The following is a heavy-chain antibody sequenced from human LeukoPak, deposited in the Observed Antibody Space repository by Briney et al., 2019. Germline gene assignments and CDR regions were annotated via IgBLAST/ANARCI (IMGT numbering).Heavy chain of an antibody. J-gene: IGHJ4*02. CDR1: GGSISSYY. CDR2: IYYSGST. D-gene: IGHD3-9*01. V-gene: IGHV4-59*12. CDR3: AREAPYDILTPRLDY. Sequence: SETLSLTCTVSGGSISSYYWSWIRQPPGKGLEWIGSIYYSGSTYYNPSLRSRVTISVDTSKNQFSLKLSSVTAADTAVYYCAREAPYDILTPRLDYWGQGTLVTVSS.